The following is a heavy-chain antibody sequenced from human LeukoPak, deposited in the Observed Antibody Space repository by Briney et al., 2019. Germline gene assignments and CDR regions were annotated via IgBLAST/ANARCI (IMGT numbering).Heavy chain of an antibody. CDR1: GYTFTSYG. J-gene: IGHJ4*02. V-gene: IGHV1-18*01. CDR3: ARDPVVASAGPTFDC. CDR2: ISAYNGNT. Sequence: ASVKVSCKASGYTFTSYGISWVRQAPGQGLEWMGWISAYNGNTNYAQKLQGRVTMTTDTSTSTAYMELRSLRSDDTAVYYCARDPVVASAGPTFDCWGQGTLVTVSS. D-gene: IGHD2-15*01.